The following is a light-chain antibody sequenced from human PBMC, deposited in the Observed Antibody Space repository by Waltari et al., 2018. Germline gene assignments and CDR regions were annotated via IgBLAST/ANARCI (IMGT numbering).Light chain of an antibody. CDR1: QGVLYSSNNKNY. V-gene: IGKV4-1*01. CDR2: LAS. CDR3: QQYYSTLIT. Sequence: DIVMTQSPDSLAVSLGETATLNCKSSQGVLYSSNNKNYLAWYQQKPGQPPKLLIYLASTRESGVPDRFSGSGSGTDFTLTISSLQAEDVAVYYCQQYYSTLITFGQGTRLEIK. J-gene: IGKJ5*01.